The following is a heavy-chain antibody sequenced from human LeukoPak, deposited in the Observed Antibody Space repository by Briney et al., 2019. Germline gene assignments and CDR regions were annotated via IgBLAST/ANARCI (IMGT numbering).Heavy chain of an antibody. D-gene: IGHD6-19*01. J-gene: IGHJ4*02. Sequence: PSETLSLTCAVSGGSINSHYWGWIRQPPGKGPQWIGDIYYTGKNNYNPSLKSRVTISLDTSKDRLSLNLTSVVAADTAIYYCVRRDTGWNYFDYWGQGILVTVSS. CDR3: VRRDTGWNYFDY. CDR1: GGSINSHY. V-gene: IGHV4-59*08. CDR2: IYYTGKN.